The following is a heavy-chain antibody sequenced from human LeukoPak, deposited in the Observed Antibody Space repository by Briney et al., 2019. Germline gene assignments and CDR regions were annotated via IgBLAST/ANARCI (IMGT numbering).Heavy chain of an antibody. CDR1: GFIFGDYG. CDR3: SRDSSGYSYYFDY. V-gene: IGHV3-49*03. CDR2: IRGKAYGGTT. J-gene: IGHJ4*02. D-gene: IGHD3-22*01. Sequence: GSLRLSCTASGFIFGDYGMSWFRQAPGKGLEWVGFIRGKAYGGTTEYAASVKGRFTISRDDSKSIAYLQMNSLKTEDTAVYYCSRDSSGYSYYFDYWGQGTLVPVSS.